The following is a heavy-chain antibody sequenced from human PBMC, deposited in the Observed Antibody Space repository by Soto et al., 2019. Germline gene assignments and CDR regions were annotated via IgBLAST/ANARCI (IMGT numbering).Heavy chain of an antibody. V-gene: IGHV3-30*03. J-gene: IGHJ4*02. CDR3: GRHSDSSIARYIMTDDLDY. Sequence: QVQLVESGGGEAQPGRSLRLSCEVSGPTFSNYGMHWVRQAPGKGLEWVAVTSYDGTKNYYADSVRCRFTISRDNSKRILYLQMNSLTIEATAMYYCGRHSDSSIARYIMTDDLDYWGQGTLVTVSS. CDR2: TSYDGTKN. D-gene: IGHD3-3*02. CDR1: GPTFSNYG.